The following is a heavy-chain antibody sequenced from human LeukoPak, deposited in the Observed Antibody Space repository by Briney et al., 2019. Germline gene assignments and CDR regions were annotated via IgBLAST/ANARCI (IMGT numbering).Heavy chain of an antibody. CDR2: IYYSGTT. V-gene: IGHV4-39*01. Sequence: SETLSLTCIVSGGSISSSAYHWGWIRQPPGKGLDWIGNIYYSGTTYYNPSLKSRVAISVDTSKNQFSLKVTSVTAADTAVYYCATRGLYGSGSVHWGQGTLVTVSS. D-gene: IGHD3-10*01. CDR3: ATRGLYGSGSVH. CDR1: GGSISSSAYH. J-gene: IGHJ4*02.